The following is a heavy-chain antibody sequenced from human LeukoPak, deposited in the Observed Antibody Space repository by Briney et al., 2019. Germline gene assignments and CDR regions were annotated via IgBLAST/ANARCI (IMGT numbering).Heavy chain of an antibody. D-gene: IGHD3-22*01. J-gene: IGHJ4*02. CDR3: ARTDSRGSRHIDY. V-gene: IGHV4-59*12. Sequence: PSETLSLTCTVSGGSISVFFWSWIRQSPDKALEWIGYVFDSRISDYNPSLKSRVTMSVDTSRRSFSLNVTSVTAADTAVYFCARTDSRGSRHIDYWGRGTLVIVSS. CDR2: VFDSRIS. CDR1: GGSISVFF.